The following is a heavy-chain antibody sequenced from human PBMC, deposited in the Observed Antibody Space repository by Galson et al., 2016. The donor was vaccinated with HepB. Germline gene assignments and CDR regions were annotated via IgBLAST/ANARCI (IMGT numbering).Heavy chain of an antibody. J-gene: IGHJ4*02. Sequence: SVKVSCKASGYGFTDSYFHWIRQAPGRGLEWMGWILPKSGVTHYAQSFQGRITVTADTAINTLYMQLDRLTSDDTAVYFCARDFNWGPDFWGQGTLVTVSS. CDR2: ILPKSGVT. V-gene: IGHV1-2*02. CDR1: GYGFTDSY. D-gene: IGHD7-27*01. CDR3: ARDFNWGPDF.